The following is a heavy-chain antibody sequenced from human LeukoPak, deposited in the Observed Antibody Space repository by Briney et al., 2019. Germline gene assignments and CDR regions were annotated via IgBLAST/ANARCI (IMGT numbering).Heavy chain of an antibody. D-gene: IGHD6-13*01. CDR1: GYRFTSHW. Sequence: PGESLKISCKGSGYRFTSHWIGWVRQMPGKGLEWIGIIYPGDSDTSYSPSLQGQVTISADKSISTAYLQWSSLKASDGAMYFCARQLTYGSSWQGLDVWGQGTTVTVSS. CDR2: IYPGDSDT. J-gene: IGHJ6*02. CDR3: ARQLTYGSSWQGLDV. V-gene: IGHV5-51*01.